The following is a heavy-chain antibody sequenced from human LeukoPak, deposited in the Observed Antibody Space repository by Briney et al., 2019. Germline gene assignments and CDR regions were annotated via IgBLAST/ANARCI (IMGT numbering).Heavy chain of an antibody. CDR2: IYYSGST. CDR1: GGSISSGGYY. CDR3: ARAKIVVGVYDY. D-gene: IGHD2-2*01. J-gene: IGHJ4*02. V-gene: IGHV4-31*03. Sequence: PSQTLSLTCTVSGGSISSGGYYWSWICQHPGKGLEWIGYIYYSGSTYYNPSLKSRVTISVDTSKNQFSLKLSSVTAADTAVYYCARAKIVVGVYDYWGQGTLVTVSS.